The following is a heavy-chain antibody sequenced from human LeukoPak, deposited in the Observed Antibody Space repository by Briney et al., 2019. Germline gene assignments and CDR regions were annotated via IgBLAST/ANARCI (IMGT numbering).Heavy chain of an antibody. V-gene: IGHV3-23*01. CDR1: GFTFSTYA. D-gene: IGHD2-15*01. CDR3: AKETYYCSGGSCYSGYFDY. Sequence: GGSLRLSCAASGFTFSTYAMHWVRQAPGKGLEWVSAISGSGGSTYYADSVKGRFTISRDNSQNTLYLQMNSLRAEDTAVYYCAKETYYCSGGSCYSGYFDYWGQGTLVTVSS. J-gene: IGHJ4*02. CDR2: ISGSGGST.